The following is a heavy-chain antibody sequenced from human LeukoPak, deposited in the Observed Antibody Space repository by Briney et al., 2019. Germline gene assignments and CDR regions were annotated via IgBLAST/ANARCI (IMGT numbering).Heavy chain of an antibody. CDR1: GFTSSSYG. CDR3: AKDWSVRECSGGSCYPTHFDY. J-gene: IGHJ4*02. V-gene: IGHV3-30*18. Sequence: GGSLRLSCAASGFTSSSYGMHWVRQAPGKGLEWVAVISYDGSNKYYADSVKGRFTISRDNSKNTLYLQMNSLRAEDTAVYYCAKDWSVRECSGGSCYPTHFDYWGQGTLVTVSS. D-gene: IGHD2-15*01. CDR2: ISYDGSNK.